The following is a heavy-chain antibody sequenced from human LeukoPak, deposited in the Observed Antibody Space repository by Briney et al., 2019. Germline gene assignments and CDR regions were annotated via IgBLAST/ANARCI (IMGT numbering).Heavy chain of an antibody. CDR1: GFTFDDYA. CDR2: ISWNSGSI. J-gene: IGHJ4*02. V-gene: IGHV3-9*01. D-gene: IGHD6-19*01. CDR3: TKSPTSQSVAGTYFDY. Sequence: PGRSLRLSCAASGFTFDDYAMHWVRQAPGKGLEWVSGISWNSGSIAYADSVKGQFTISRDNAKNSLYLQMNSLRAEDTALYFCTKSPTSQSVAGTYFDYWGQGTLVTVSS.